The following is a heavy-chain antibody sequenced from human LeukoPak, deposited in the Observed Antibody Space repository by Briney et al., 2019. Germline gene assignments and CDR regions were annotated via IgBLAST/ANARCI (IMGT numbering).Heavy chain of an antibody. CDR1: GYTFTSYG. CDR2: ISAYNGNT. Sequence: ASVKVSCKASGYTFTSYGISWVRQAPGQGLEWMGWISAYNGNTNYAQKLQGRVTMTTDTSTSTAYMELRSLRSDDTAVYYCARGPNCSGGSRYSKPGYFQHWGQGTLVTVSS. V-gene: IGHV1-18*01. D-gene: IGHD2-15*01. J-gene: IGHJ1*01. CDR3: ARGPNCSGGSRYSKPGYFQH.